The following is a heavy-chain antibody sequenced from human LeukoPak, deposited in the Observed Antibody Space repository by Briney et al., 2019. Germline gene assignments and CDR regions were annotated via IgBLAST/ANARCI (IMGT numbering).Heavy chain of an antibody. D-gene: IGHD1-1*01. CDR3: AREGGWNDFDY. CDR2: ISSSGNLI. CDR1: GFTFSSYD. Sequence: PGGSLRLSCAASGFTFSSYDKNWVRQAPGKGMEWVSYISSSGNLIHYENSVKGRFTFLRENARNKLYLQKKSLRADDTAIYYCAREGGWNDFDYWGQGTLVTVSS. V-gene: IGHV3-48*03. J-gene: IGHJ4*02.